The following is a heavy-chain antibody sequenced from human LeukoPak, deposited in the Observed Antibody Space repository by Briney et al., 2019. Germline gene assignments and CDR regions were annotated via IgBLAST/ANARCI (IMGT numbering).Heavy chain of an antibody. Sequence: SETLSLTCAVYGGSFSGYYWSWIRQPPGKGLEWIGEINHSGSANYNPSLKSRVTISVDTSKNQFSLKLSSVTAADTAVYYCARERDDYVWGSYRHYYFDYWGQGTLVTVSS. CDR1: GGSFSGYY. V-gene: IGHV4-34*01. CDR2: INHSGSA. CDR3: ARERDDYVWGSYRHYYFDY. J-gene: IGHJ4*02. D-gene: IGHD3-16*02.